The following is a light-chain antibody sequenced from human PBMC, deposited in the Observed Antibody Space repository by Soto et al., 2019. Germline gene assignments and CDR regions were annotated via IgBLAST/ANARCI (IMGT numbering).Light chain of an antibody. CDR1: SSDVGGYNH. J-gene: IGLJ1*01. V-gene: IGLV2-14*03. CDR2: DVT. Sequence: QSVLTQPASVSGSPGQSITISCTGTSSDVGGYNHVSWYQHYPGKAPKLIIYDVTNRPSGVSNRFSGSKSGNTASLTISGLQAEDEADYFCSSYTRSTIYVFGTGTQLTVL. CDR3: SSYTRSTIYV.